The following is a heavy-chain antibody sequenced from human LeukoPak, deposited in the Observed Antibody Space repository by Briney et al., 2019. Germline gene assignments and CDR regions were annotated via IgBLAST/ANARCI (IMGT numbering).Heavy chain of an antibody. V-gene: IGHV1-18*01. CDR1: GYTFTSYG. CDR2: ISAYNGNT. Sequence: ASVTVSCKASGYTFTSYGISWVRQAPGQGLEWMGWISAYNGNTNYAQKLQGRVTMTTDTSTSTAYMELRSLRSDDTAVYYCARGTTVTSYFNDAFDIWGQGTMVTVSS. D-gene: IGHD4-17*01. J-gene: IGHJ3*02. CDR3: ARGTTVTSYFNDAFDI.